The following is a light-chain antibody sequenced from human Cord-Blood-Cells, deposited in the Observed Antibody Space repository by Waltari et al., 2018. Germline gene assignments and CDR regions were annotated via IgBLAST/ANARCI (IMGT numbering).Light chain of an antibody. Sequence: EIVLTQSPGTLSLSPGERATLSCRASQSVSSSYLAWYQQKPGQAPRLLIYGASSRATGIPDRFSGSGSGTDVTLTISGVEPEDFAVYYCQQYGSSPALTFGGGTKVEIK. V-gene: IGKV3-20*01. CDR3: QQYGSSPALT. J-gene: IGKJ4*01. CDR1: QSVSSSY. CDR2: GAS.